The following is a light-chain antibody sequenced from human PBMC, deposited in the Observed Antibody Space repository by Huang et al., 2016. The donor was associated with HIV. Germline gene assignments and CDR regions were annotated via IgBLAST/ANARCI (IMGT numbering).Light chain of an antibody. J-gene: IGKJ4*01. CDR2: WAS. CDR1: QSVFYNSKNRNY. CDR3: QQYYNSPLT. V-gene: IGKV4-1*01. Sequence: DIVVTQSPDSLAASLGERATINCRSSQSVFYNSKNRNYLAWYQQKAGQPPKLLIYWASTRESGVSDRFNGSGSGADFTLTINSLQAEDVATYYCQQYYNSPLTFGGGTRVEIK.